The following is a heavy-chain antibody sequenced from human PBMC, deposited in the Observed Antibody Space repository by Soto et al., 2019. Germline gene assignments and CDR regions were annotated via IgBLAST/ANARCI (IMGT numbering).Heavy chain of an antibody. D-gene: IGHD1-26*01. CDR2: ISYSGST. CDR3: VRGFCNHRYLLSV. CDR1: GGSISSYY. V-gene: IGHV4-59*01. J-gene: IGHJ6*02. Sequence: SETLSLTCTISGGSISSYYWSWIRQPPGKGLEWIGYISYSGSTNYNPSLKSRVTISVDTSKNQFSLKVSSVTAADTAVYYCVRGFCNHRYLLSVWAQGTTVPVS.